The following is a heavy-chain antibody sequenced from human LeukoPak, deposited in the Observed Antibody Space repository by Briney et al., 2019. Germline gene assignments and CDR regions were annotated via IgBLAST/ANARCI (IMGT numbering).Heavy chain of an antibody. Sequence: GASVKVSRKASGFTFTSYYIHWVRQAPGQGLAWMGEINPSGGSTRYAQKFQGRVTMTRDMSASTVDMELSSLRSEDTAVYYCASSIGARLDCWGQGTRVTVTS. CDR2: INPSGGST. V-gene: IGHV1-46*01. J-gene: IGHJ4*02. CDR3: ASSIGARLDC. D-gene: IGHD6-6*01. CDR1: GFTFTSYY.